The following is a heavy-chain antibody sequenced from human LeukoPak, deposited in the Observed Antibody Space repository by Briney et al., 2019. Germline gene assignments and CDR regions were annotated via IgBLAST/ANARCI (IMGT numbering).Heavy chain of an antibody. V-gene: IGHV3-49*04. D-gene: IGHD3-22*01. CDR2: SRSKTYGGTT. Sequence: GGSLRLSCTVSGFIFGDYAMSWVRQAPGKGLEWIGFSRSKTYGGTTKYAASVKGRFTISRDDSKSIAYLQMNSLKTEDTAVYYCTRDPYDTSGEFDYWGQGTLVTVSS. CDR1: GFIFGDYA. CDR3: TRDPYDTSGEFDY. J-gene: IGHJ4*02.